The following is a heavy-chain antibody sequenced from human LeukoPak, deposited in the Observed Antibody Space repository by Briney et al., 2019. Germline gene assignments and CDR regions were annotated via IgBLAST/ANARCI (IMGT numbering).Heavy chain of an antibody. D-gene: IGHD3-22*01. CDR3: ASGNIVGSSGYYYYYFDY. V-gene: IGHV1-69*05. J-gene: IGHJ4*01. CDR1: GGSFSSYA. Sequence: SVKVSCKASGGSFSSYAISWVRQAPGQGREWMGGIIPIFDTANYAQKFQGRVTITTDESTSTAYMELSSLRSEDTAVYYCASGNIVGSSGYYYYYFDYWGQGTLVTVSS. CDR2: IIPIFDTA.